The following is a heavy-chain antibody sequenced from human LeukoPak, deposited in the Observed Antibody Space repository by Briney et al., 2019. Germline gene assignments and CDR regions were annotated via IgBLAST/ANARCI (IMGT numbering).Heavy chain of an antibody. D-gene: IGHD2-2*01. CDR3: ARGRVGYCSSTSCKLINWFDP. CDR1: GGSISSSSYY. Sequence: AETLSLTCTVSGGSISSSSYYWGWLRQPPGKGREWIGSIYYSGSTYYNPSLKSRVTISVHTSKNQFSLKLSSLTAADTAVYYCARGRVGYCSSTSCKLINWFDPWGQGTLVTASS. CDR2: IYYSGST. V-gene: IGHV4-39*07. J-gene: IGHJ5*02.